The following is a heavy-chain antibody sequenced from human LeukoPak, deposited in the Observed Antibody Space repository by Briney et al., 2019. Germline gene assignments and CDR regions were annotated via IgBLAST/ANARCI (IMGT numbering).Heavy chain of an antibody. D-gene: IGHD5-24*01. CDR2: IDHRGDT. V-gene: IGHV4-34*01. CDR3: ARGATISETGYFDF. CDR1: GGSFSRYN. Sequence: SETLSLTCAVYGGSFSRYNWSWIRQSPGKGLEWIAEIDHRGDTNYNPPVKSRGTISVDTSKNQFSLKVRSVSAADTAVYYCARGATISETGYFDFWGQGTAVTVSS. J-gene: IGHJ4*03.